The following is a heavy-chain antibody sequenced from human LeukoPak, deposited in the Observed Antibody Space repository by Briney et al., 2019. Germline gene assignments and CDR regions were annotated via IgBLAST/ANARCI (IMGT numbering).Heavy chain of an antibody. CDR2: ISSSGSTI. CDR1: GFTFSSYE. Sequence: GGSLRLSCAASGFTFSSYEMNWVRQAPGKGLEWVSYISSSGSTIYHADSVKGRFTISRDNAKNSLYLQMNSLRAEDTAVYYCARVGYDFWSGLYYYYGMDVWGQGTTVTVSS. CDR3: ARVGYDFWSGLYYYYGMDV. J-gene: IGHJ6*02. V-gene: IGHV3-48*03. D-gene: IGHD3-3*01.